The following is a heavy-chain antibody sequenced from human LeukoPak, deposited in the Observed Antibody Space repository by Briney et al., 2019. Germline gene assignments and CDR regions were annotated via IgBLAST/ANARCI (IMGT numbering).Heavy chain of an antibody. V-gene: IGHV4-39*01. D-gene: IGHD2-15*01. CDR3: ARFGGGYCSGGSCYYYYYMDV. J-gene: IGHJ6*03. CDR2: IYYSGST. Sequence: SETLSLTCTVSGGSISSGTSYWSWIRQPPGKGLEWIGSIYYSGSTYYNPSLKSRVTISVDTSKNQFSLKLSSVTAADTAVYYCARFGGGYCSGGSCYYYYYMDVWGKGTTVTVSS. CDR1: GGSISSGTSY.